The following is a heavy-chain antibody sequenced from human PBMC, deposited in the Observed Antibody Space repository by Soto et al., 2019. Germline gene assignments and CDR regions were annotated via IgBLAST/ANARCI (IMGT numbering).Heavy chain of an antibody. CDR3: AGDGGGRWLQSYFDY. CDR1: GYTFTSYA. D-gene: IGHD3-16*01. Sequence: QVQLVQSGAEEKKPGASVKVSCKASGYTFTSYAMHWVRQAPGQRLEWMGWINAGNGNTKYSQKFQGRVTITRDTSASTAYMELSSLRSEDTAVYYCAGDGGGRWLQSYFDYWGQGTLVTVSS. V-gene: IGHV1-3*05. J-gene: IGHJ4*02. CDR2: INAGNGNT.